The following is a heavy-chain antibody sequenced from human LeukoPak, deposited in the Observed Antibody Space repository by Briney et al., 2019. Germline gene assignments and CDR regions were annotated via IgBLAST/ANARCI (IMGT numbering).Heavy chain of an antibody. D-gene: IGHD6-19*01. J-gene: IGHJ4*02. V-gene: IGHV3-21*01. CDR2: ISSSSSYI. CDR1: GFTFSSYS. CDR3: ASDPPGYSSGGDY. Sequence: GGSLRLSCAASGFTFSSYSMKWVRQAPGKGLEWVSSISSSSSYIYYADSVKGRFTISRDNAKNTLYLQMNSLRAEDTAVYYCASDPPGYSSGGDYWGQGTLVTVPS.